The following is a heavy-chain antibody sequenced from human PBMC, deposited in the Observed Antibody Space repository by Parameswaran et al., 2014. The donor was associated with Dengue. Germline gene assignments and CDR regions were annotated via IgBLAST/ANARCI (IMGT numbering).Heavy chain of an antibody. CDR3: ARSAHYYDSSGYQPYYFDY. CDR2: IDWDDDK. Sequence: VRQAPGKALEWLARIDWDDDKYYSTSLKTRLTISKDTSKNQVVLTMANMDPVDTATYYCARSAHYYDSSGYQPYYFDYWGQGTLVTVSS. J-gene: IGHJ4*02. V-gene: IGHV2-70*11. D-gene: IGHD3-22*01.